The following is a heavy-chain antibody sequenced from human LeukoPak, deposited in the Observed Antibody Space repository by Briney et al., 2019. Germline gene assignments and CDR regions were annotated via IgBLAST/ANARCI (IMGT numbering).Heavy chain of an antibody. CDR1: GFTFSSYA. Sequence: PGGSPRLSCAASGFTFSSYAMSWVRQAPGKGLEWVSAISGSGGSTYYADSVKGRFTISRDNSKNTLYLQMNSLRAEDTAVYYCANSPLGWAGVFDYWGQGTLVTVSS. CDR3: ANSPLGWAGVFDY. J-gene: IGHJ4*02. D-gene: IGHD2-15*01. V-gene: IGHV3-23*01. CDR2: ISGSGGST.